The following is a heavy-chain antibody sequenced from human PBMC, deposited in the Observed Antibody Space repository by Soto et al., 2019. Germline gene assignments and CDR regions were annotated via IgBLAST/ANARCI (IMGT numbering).Heavy chain of an antibody. Sequence: PSETLSLTCAVSGGSVSSGDYSWSWIRQPPGKGLEWIGYLYHTGSTYYNPSLKSRVTISVDRSMNQFSLKLTSVTAADTAVYYCARAEGTSWHDWFDPWGQGTVVTVSS. CDR1: GGSVSSGDYS. J-gene: IGHJ5*02. V-gene: IGHV4-30-2*01. CDR2: LYHTGST. CDR3: ARAEGTSWHDWFDP. D-gene: IGHD6-13*01.